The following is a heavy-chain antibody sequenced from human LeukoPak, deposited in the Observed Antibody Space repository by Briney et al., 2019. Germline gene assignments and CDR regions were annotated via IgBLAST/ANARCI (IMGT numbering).Heavy chain of an antibody. V-gene: IGHV4-39*07. D-gene: IGHD6-19*01. J-gene: IGHJ5*01. Sequence: PSETLSLTCRVSGDSISSTNYYWGWIRQPPGKGLEWIGYIYSYYNPSLKSRVTISVDRSKNEFSLRLSSVTAADTALYYCARGMEQWLGNNWFDSWGQGTLVTVSS. CDR2: IYS. CDR1: GDSISSTNYY. CDR3: ARGMEQWLGNNWFDS.